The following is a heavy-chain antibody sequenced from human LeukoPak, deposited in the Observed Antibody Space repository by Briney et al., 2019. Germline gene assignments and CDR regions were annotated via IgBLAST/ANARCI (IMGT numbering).Heavy chain of an antibody. D-gene: IGHD3-3*01. CDR3: AKDGSDFWSGYNYYYYYGMDV. V-gene: IGHV3-30*02. CDR2: IWYDGSTQ. J-gene: IGHJ6*02. CDR1: GFTFSNYG. Sequence: GGSLRLSCATSGFTFSNYGMHWVRQAPGKGLEWVALIWYDGSTQYYADSVKGRFTISRDNSKNSLYLQMNSLRTEDTALYYCAKDGSDFWSGYNYYYYYGMDVWGQGTTVTVSS.